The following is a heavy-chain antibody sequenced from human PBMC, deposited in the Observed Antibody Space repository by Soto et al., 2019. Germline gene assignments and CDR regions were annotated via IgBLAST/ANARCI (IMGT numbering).Heavy chain of an antibody. CDR2: IYYSGST. CDR3: ARTSPRAFHDLGPFFDY. Sequence: PSETLSLTRTVSAGPISSYYWRWIRQPPGKGLEWIGYIYYSGSTNYNPSLKSRVTISVDTSKNQCSLKLSSVTAADTAVYYCARTSPRAFHDLGPFFDYPGQGTLITVT. J-gene: IGHJ4*02. CDR1: AGPISSYY. V-gene: IGHV4-59*01.